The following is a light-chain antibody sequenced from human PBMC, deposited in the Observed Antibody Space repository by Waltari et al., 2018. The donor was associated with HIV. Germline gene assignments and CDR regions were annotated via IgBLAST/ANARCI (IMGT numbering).Light chain of an antibody. CDR3: QTWATGIQV. J-gene: IGLJ2*01. CDR1: SGHNSYA. V-gene: IGLV4-69*01. CDR2: LKSDGSH. Sequence: QLVLTQSPSASASLGASVKLTCTLSSGHNSYAIAWHHQQPEKGPRYLMKLKSDGSHKKGDGIPDRFSGSSSGAERYLTISSLQSEDEADYYCQTWATGIQVFGGGTKLTVL.